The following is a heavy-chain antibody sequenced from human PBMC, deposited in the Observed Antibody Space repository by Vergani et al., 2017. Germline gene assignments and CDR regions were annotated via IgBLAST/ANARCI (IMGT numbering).Heavy chain of an antibody. Sequence: QLQLQESGPGLVKPSETLSLTCTVSGGSISSSSYYWGWIRQPPGKGLEWIGSIYYSGSTYYNPSLKSRVTISVDTSKNQFSLKLSSVTAADTAVYYCARHRLRSSGWHDPFDYWGQGTLVTVSS. V-gene: IGHV4-39*01. CDR1: GGSISSSSYY. J-gene: IGHJ4*02. D-gene: IGHD6-19*01. CDR2: IYYSGST. CDR3: ARHRLRSSGWHDPFDY.